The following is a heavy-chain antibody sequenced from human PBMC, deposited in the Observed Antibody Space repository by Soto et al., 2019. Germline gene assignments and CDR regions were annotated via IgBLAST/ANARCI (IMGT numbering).Heavy chain of an antibody. CDR2: IFCSDTT. D-gene: IGHD3-22*01. CDR3: ARERSYYDSGCFDY. CDR1: GGAMDRSY. V-gene: IGHV4-59*01. Sequence: AEPLSLTCTVSGGAMDRSYRTWVRQSPGKGLEWIRYIFCSDTTNYNPSLKSRVTISVYTSKHQFSLQLTSVTAADTGVYFCARERSYYDSGCFDYWGQRTKVTTSS. J-gene: IGHJ4*02.